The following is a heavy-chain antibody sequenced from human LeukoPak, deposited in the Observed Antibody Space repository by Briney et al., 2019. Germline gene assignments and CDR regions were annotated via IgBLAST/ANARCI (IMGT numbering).Heavy chain of an antibody. CDR1: GFTFSSYA. D-gene: IGHD6-13*01. Sequence: GGSLRLSCEASGFTFSSYAIGWVRQAAGKGLEWVSAISGGGGSKYYADSAKGRFTIPRDNSKNTVYLQLNSLRAEDTALYYRAKTMGSSWLFDYWGQGTLVTVSS. CDR3: AKTMGSSWLFDY. CDR2: ISGGGGSK. V-gene: IGHV3-23*01. J-gene: IGHJ4*02.